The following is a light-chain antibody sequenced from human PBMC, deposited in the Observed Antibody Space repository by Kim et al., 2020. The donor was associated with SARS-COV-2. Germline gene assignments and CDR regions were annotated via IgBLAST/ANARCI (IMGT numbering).Light chain of an antibody. CDR2: DAS. Sequence: ASVGDRVTITCRASQGISNNLDWYQQKPGKAPKILIYDASNLQSGVPSRFSGSTSGTDFTFTISSLQPEDIATYYCQQHNTHPFTFGPGTQLEIK. CDR1: QGISNN. J-gene: IGKJ5*01. CDR3: QQHNTHPFT. V-gene: IGKV1-9*01.